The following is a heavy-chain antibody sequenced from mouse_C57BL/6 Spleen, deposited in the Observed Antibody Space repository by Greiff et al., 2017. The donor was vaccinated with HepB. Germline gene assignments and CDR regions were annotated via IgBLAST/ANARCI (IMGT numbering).Heavy chain of an antibody. D-gene: IGHD1-1*01. V-gene: IGHV1-63*01. J-gene: IGHJ4*01. CDR3: ARGGSEGPYYAMDY. CDR1: GYTFTNYW. Sequence: VQVVESGAELVRPGTSVKMSCKASGYTFTNYWIGWAKQRPGHGLEWIGDIYPGGGYTNYNEKFKGKATLTADKSSSTAYMQFSSLTSEDSAIYYCARGGSEGPYYAMDYWGQGTSVTVSS. CDR2: IYPGGGYT.